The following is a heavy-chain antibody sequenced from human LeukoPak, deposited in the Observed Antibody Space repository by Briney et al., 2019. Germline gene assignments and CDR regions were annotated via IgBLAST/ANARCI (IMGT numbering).Heavy chain of an antibody. J-gene: IGHJ3*02. D-gene: IGHD3-22*01. Sequence: GGSLRLSCAASGFTFSSYWMSWVRQAPGKGLEWVANIKQDGSEKYYVDSVKGRFTISRDNAKNSPYLQMNSLRAEDTAVYYCAIYDSSGYFDAFDIWGQGTMVTVSS. CDR2: IKQDGSEK. CDR1: GFTFSSYW. CDR3: AIYDSSGYFDAFDI. V-gene: IGHV3-7*01.